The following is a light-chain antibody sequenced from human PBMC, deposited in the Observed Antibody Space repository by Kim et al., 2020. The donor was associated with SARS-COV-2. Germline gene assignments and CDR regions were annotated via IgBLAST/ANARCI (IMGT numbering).Light chain of an antibody. V-gene: IGLV3-9*01. Sequence: SVAQGQTASIPCGGNKMGDKNVYWYNQKPGQAPVLVIYKDKKRPSGIPERFSGSNSGNTATLTISRVQAMDEGDYYCQAWDSRTLIFGGGTQLTVL. CDR2: KDK. CDR1: KMGDKN. CDR3: QAWDSRTLI. J-gene: IGLJ2*01.